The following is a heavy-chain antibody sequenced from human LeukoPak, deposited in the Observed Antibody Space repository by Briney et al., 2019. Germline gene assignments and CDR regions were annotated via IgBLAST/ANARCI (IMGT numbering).Heavy chain of an antibody. CDR2: IRRKAYGGTT. CDR1: GFNFGDYA. CDR3: SIHFTGNYYDY. V-gene: IGHV3-49*03. Sequence: GGSLRLSGTGSGFNFGDYAVSWFRQSPGKGPEWFGFIRRKAYGGTTEYAASVKGRSTISRDDSRNIAYLQMNSLITDDTAVYYCSIHFTGNYYDYWGQGTLVTVSS. D-gene: IGHD2-8*02. J-gene: IGHJ4*02.